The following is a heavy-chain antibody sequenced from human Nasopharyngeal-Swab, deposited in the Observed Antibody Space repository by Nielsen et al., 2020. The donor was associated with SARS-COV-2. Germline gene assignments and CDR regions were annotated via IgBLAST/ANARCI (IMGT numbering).Heavy chain of an antibody. D-gene: IGHD1-26*01. V-gene: IGHV6-1*01. CDR1: GDSVSSNIAT. CDR3: ARRGVGATGPFDY. Sequence: SQTPSLTRAISGDSVSSNIATWNWIRQSPSRGLEWLGRTYYRSKWYDDFAGSVKSRIRINPDTSKNQFSLQLNSVTPEDTAVYYCARRGVGATGPFDYWGQGTPVIVSS. CDR2: TYYRSKWYD. J-gene: IGHJ4*02.